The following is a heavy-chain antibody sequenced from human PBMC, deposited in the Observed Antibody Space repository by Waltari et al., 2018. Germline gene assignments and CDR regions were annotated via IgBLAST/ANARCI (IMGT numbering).Heavy chain of an antibody. CDR1: GGSISSYY. CDR2: IYYSGGT. D-gene: IGHD3-16*01. V-gene: IGHV4-59*01. Sequence: QVQLQESGPGLVKPSETLSLTCTVSGGSISSYYWSWIRQPPGKGLEWIGYIYYSGGTNYNPSLKSRVTISVDTSKNQFSLKLSSVTAADTAVYYCARAGSGERIDGKLFDYWGQGTLVTVSS. J-gene: IGHJ4*02. CDR3: ARAGSGERIDGKLFDY.